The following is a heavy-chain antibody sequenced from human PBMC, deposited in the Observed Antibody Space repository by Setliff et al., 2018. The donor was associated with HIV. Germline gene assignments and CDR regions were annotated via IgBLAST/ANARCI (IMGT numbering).Heavy chain of an antibody. CDR2: IRYDGSNK. J-gene: IGHJ5*02. CDR1: GFTFSSYG. Sequence: PGGSLRLSCAASGFTFSSYGMHWVRQAPGKGLEWVAFIRYDGSNKYYADSVKGRFTISRDNSKNTLYLQMNSLRAEDTAVYYCAKDNGRYFDRGWFDPWGQGALVTVSS. D-gene: IGHD3-9*01. CDR3: AKDNGRYFDRGWFDP. V-gene: IGHV3-30*02.